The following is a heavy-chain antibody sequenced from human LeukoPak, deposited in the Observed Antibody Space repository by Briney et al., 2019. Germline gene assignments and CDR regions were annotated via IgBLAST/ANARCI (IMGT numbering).Heavy chain of an antibody. D-gene: IGHD3-10*01. CDR3: ARGLYYXXXXXXXXXXDY. J-gene: IGHJ4*02. CDR2: INHRGST. Sequence: SETLSLTCAVYGGSFSGYYWSWIRQPPGKGLEWIGEINHRGSTNYNPSLKSRVSISVDTSKSQFSLTLSSVTAADTSVYYCARGLYYXXXXXXXXXXDYWGXGTLVTVSS. CDR1: GGSFSGYY. V-gene: IGHV4-34*01.